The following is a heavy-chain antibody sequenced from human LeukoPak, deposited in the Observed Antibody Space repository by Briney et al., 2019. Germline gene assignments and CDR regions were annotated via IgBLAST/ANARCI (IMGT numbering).Heavy chain of an antibody. V-gene: IGHV4-39*07. CDR2: IYYSGST. CDR1: GGSISSSSYY. D-gene: IGHD6-13*01. Sequence: SETLSLTCSVSGGSISSSSYYWGWIRQPPGKGLEWIGTIYYSGSTYYNPSLKSRVTMSVDTSKNQFSLKLSSVTAADTAVYYCAREAAALMDVWGQGTTVTVSS. CDR3: AREAAALMDV. J-gene: IGHJ6*02.